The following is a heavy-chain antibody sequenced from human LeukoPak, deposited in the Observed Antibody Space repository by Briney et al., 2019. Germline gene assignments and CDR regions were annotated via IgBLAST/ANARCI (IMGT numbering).Heavy chain of an antibody. V-gene: IGHV1-18*01. CDR2: ISAYNSAYNGNT. CDR3: AREYGSGSYTGIDY. J-gene: IGHJ4*02. Sequence: ASVKVSFKASGYTFINYGITWVRQAPGQGLEWMGWISAYNSAYNGNTHYAQKLQGRVTVTTDTSTNTGYMELRSLRSDDTAVYYCAREYGSGSYTGIDYWGQGTLVTVSS. D-gene: IGHD3-10*01. CDR1: GYTFINYG.